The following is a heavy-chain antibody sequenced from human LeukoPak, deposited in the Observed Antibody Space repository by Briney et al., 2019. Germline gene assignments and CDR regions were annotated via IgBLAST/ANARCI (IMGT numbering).Heavy chain of an antibody. V-gene: IGHV1-69*13. CDR2: IIPIFGTA. D-gene: IGHD3-22*01. Sequence: ASVKVSCKASGGTFSSYAISWVRQAPGQGLEWMGGIIPIFGTANYAQKFQGRVTITADEYTSTAYMELRSLRSEDTAVYYRARDLRDVTYYYDSSAPHDAFDIWGQGTMVTVSS. CDR3: ARDLRDVTYYYDSSAPHDAFDI. CDR1: GGTFSSYA. J-gene: IGHJ3*02.